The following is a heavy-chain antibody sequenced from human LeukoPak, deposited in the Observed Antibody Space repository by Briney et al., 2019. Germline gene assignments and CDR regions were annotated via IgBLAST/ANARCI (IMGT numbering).Heavy chain of an antibody. J-gene: IGHJ5*02. V-gene: IGHV1-18*01. CDR2: ISAYNGNT. Sequence: ASVKVSCKASGYTFTSYGISWVRQAPGQGLEWMGWISAYNGNTNYAQKLQGSVTMTTDTSTSTAYMELRSLRSDDTAVYYCAIITMVRGVSWFDPWGQGTLVTVSS. CDR3: AIITMVRGVSWFDP. CDR1: GYTFTSYG. D-gene: IGHD3-10*01.